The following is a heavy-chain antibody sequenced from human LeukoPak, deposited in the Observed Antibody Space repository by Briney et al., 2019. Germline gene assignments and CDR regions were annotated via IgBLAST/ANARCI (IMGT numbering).Heavy chain of an antibody. V-gene: IGHV3-23*01. J-gene: IGHJ4*02. D-gene: IGHD4-23*01. CDR1: GFTFSSYG. CDR2: ISGSGGST. CDR3: ATVMTTVVTPAFDY. Sequence: TGGSLRLSCAASGFTFSSYGMSWVRQAPGKGLEWVSAISGSGGSTYYADSVKGRFTISRDNSKNTLYLQMNSLRAEDTAVYYCATVMTTVVTPAFDYWGQRTLVTVSS.